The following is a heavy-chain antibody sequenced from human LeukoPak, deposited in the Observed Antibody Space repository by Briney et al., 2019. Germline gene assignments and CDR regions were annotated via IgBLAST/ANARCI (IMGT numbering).Heavy chain of an antibody. CDR1: GGSFSGYY. J-gene: IGHJ4*02. Sequence: SETLSLTCAVYGGSFSGYYWSWIRQPPGKGLEWIGEINHSGSTNYNPSLKSRVTISVDTSKNQFSLKLSSVTAADTAVYYCARGPPPINCSGGSCYRGLFDYWGQGTLVTVSS. CDR3: ARGPPPINCSGGSCYRGLFDY. V-gene: IGHV4-34*01. D-gene: IGHD2-15*01. CDR2: INHSGST.